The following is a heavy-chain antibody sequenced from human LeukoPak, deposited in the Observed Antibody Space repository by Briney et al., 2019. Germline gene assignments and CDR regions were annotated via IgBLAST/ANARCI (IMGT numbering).Heavy chain of an antibody. J-gene: IGHJ5*02. CDR3: ARDNSVGDNAWWLDP. D-gene: IGHD1-26*01. CDR2: IKLSGGRS. V-gene: IGHV1-46*01. CDR1: GYTFASYH. Sequence: ASVKVSCKASGYTFASYHVHWVRQAPGQGLEWMGIIKLSGGRSTYAQMFQGRVTMTRDMSTSTDFMELSSLRSEDTAVYYCARDNSVGDNAWWLDPWGQGTLVTVSS.